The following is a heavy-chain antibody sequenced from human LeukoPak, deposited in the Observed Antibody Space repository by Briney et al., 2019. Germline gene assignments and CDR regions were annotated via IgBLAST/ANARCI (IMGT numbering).Heavy chain of an antibody. CDR2: IYYSGST. CDR3: ARPHCSSTSCYGIMFPFDY. CDR1: GGSISSSSYY. D-gene: IGHD2-2*01. J-gene: IGHJ4*02. V-gene: IGHV4-39*01. Sequence: SETLSLTCTVSGGSISSSSYYWGWIRQPPGTGLEWIGSIYYSGSTYYNPSLKSRVTISVDTSKNQFSLKLSSVTAADTAVYYCARPHCSSTSCYGIMFPFDYWGQGTLVTVSS.